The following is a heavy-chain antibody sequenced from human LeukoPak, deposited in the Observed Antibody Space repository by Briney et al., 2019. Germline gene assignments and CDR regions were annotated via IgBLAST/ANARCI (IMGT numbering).Heavy chain of an antibody. D-gene: IGHD3-22*01. CDR2: IRYDGSNK. CDR1: GFTFSSYG. J-gene: IGHJ4*02. V-gene: IGHV3-30*02. Sequence: GGSPRLSCAASGFTFSSYGMHWVRQAPGKGLEWVAFIRYDGSNKYYADSVKGRFTISRDNSKNTLYLQMNSLRAEDTAVYYCAKGLNYYDSSAIRYWGQGTLVTVSS. CDR3: AKGLNYYDSSAIRY.